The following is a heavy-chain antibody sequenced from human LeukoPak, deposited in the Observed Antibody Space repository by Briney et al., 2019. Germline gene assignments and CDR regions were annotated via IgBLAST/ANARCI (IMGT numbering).Heavy chain of an antibody. J-gene: IGHJ1*01. D-gene: IGHD2-2*01. Sequence: SETLSLTCAVYGGSFSGYYWSWIRQPPGKGLEWIGEINHSGSTNYNPSLKSRVTISVDTSKNQFSLKLSSVTAADTAVYYCARLRPAPPKLLGTGYCSSTSCLRGYFQHWGQGTLVTVFS. CDR2: INHSGST. CDR1: GGSFSGYY. CDR3: ARLRPAPPKLLGTGYCSSTSCLRGYFQH. V-gene: IGHV4-34*01.